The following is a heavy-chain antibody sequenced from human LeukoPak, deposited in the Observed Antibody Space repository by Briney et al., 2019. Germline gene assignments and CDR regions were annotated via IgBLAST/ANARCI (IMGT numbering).Heavy chain of an antibody. D-gene: IGHD2-2*01. Sequence: TPGGSLRLSCAASGFTFSSYSMNWVRQAPGKGLEWVSSISSSSSYIYYADSVKGRFTISRDNAKNSLYLQMNSLRAEDTAVYYCARDCSSTSCPELDYWGQGTLVTVSS. CDR3: ARDCSSTSCPELDY. V-gene: IGHV3-21*01. CDR2: ISSSSSYI. J-gene: IGHJ4*02. CDR1: GFTFSSYS.